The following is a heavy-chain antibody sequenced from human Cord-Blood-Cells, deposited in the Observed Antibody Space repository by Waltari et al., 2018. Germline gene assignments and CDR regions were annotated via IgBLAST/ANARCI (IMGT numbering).Heavy chain of an antibody. Sequence: QLQLQESGPGLVKPSETLSLTCTVSGGSISSSSYYLGWIRQPPGKGRELIGSIYYCGSTYYTPTLKSRVTTSVDTSKTQFSLKRSSVTAADTAVYYCARHIAPFDYWGQGTLVTVSS. J-gene: IGHJ4*02. D-gene: IGHD6-13*01. CDR3: ARHIAPFDY. CDR2: IYYCGST. CDR1: GGSISSSSYY. V-gene: IGHV4-39*01.